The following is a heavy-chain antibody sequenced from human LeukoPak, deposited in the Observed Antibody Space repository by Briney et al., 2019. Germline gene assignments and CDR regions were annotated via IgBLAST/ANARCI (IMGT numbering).Heavy chain of an antibody. CDR1: GGSFSGYY. CDR2: INHSGST. D-gene: IGHD3-22*01. J-gene: IGHJ3*02. V-gene: IGHV4-34*01. Sequence: SETLSLTCAVYGGSFSGYYWSWIRQPPGKGLEWIGEINHSGSTNYNPSLKSRVTISVDTSKNQFSLKLSSVTAADTAVYYCARSPHYYDSSGYPFGGGSAFDIWGQGTMVTVSS. CDR3: ARSPHYYDSSGYPFGGGSAFDI.